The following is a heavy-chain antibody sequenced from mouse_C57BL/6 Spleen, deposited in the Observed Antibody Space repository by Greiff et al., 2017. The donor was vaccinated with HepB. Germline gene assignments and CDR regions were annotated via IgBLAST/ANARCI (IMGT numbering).Heavy chain of an antibody. J-gene: IGHJ2*01. CDR2: INPGSGGP. Sequence: VQLQESVAELVRPGTSVKVSCKASGYAFTNYLIEWVKQRPGQGLEWIGVINPGSGGPNYNEKFKGKATLTADKSSSTAYMQLSSLTSEDSAVYFCARSPYYGPDYWGQGTTLTVSS. CDR1: GYAFTNYL. D-gene: IGHD1-1*01. CDR3: ARSPYYGPDY. V-gene: IGHV1-54*01.